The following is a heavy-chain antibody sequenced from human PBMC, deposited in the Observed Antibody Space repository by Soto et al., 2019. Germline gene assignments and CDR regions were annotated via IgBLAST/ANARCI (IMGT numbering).Heavy chain of an antibody. CDR1: GFTFNDFE. D-gene: IGHD3-10*01. J-gene: IGHJ4*02. V-gene: IGHV3-48*03. Sequence: EVQLLESGGGLVQPGGSLRLSCGVSGFTFNDFEMNWVRQAPGKGLEWLAYIDGSGTTKKYADSVRGRFTISRDNPNDLRIMKMGSRSAAGTDIFYCARGFGRFIYWRQGTRVSASS. CDR2: IDGSGTTK. CDR3: ARGFGRFIY.